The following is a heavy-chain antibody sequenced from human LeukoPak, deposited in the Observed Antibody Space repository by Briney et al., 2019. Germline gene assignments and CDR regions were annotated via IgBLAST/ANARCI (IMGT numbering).Heavy chain of an antibody. CDR2: IYSGGST. CDR1: GFTVSSTY. D-gene: IGHD1-26*01. CDR3: ARDGKDPTCGYDS. V-gene: IGHV3-53*01. Sequence: AGGSLSLSCAASGFTVSSTYMSWVRQAPGEGLEWVSVIYSGGSTYYADSVKGRFTISRDSSKNTLYLQMNSLRAEDTAVYYCARDGKDPTCGYDSWGQGTLVTVSS. J-gene: IGHJ4*02.